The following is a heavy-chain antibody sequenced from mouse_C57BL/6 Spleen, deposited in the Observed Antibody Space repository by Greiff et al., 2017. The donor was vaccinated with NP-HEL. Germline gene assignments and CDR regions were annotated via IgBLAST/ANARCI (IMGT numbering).Heavy chain of an antibody. Sequence: QVHVKQSGAELVKPGASVKMSCKASGYTFTSYWITWVKQRPGQGLEWIGDIYPGSGSTNYNEKFKSKATLTVDTSSSTAYMQLSSLTSEDSAVYYCARPDSSGYGYYFDYWGQGTTLTVSS. V-gene: IGHV1-55*01. CDR2: IYPGSGST. J-gene: IGHJ2*01. CDR1: GYTFTSYW. CDR3: ARPDSSGYGYYFDY. D-gene: IGHD3-2*02.